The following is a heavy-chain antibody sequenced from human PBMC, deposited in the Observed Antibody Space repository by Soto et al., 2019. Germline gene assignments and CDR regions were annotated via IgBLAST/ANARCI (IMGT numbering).Heavy chain of an antibody. V-gene: IGHV3-7*03. Sequence: LRLSCAASGFTFSSYWMSWVRQAPGKGLEWVANIKQDGSEKYYVDSVKGRFTISRDNAKNSLYLQMNSLRAEDTAVYYCARARTHYCSGGSCYVYWGQGTLVTVSS. J-gene: IGHJ4*02. D-gene: IGHD2-15*01. CDR1: GFTFSSYW. CDR3: ARARTHYCSGGSCYVY. CDR2: IKQDGSEK.